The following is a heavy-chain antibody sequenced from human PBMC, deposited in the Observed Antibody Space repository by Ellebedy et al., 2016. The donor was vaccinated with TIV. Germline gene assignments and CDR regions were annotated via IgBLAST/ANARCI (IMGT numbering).Heavy chain of an antibody. J-gene: IGHJ4*02. V-gene: IGHV3-7*01. CDR1: GSTFSSYW. CDR3: ARGTLAVAGFDY. D-gene: IGHD6-19*01. CDR2: INEDGTDK. Sequence: GGSLRLXXAASGSTFSSYWMHWVRQAPGKGLEWVANINEDGTDKNYVDSVKGRFTISRDNAKNSLYLQMNSLRAEDTAVYYCARGTLAVAGFDYWGQGALVTVSS.